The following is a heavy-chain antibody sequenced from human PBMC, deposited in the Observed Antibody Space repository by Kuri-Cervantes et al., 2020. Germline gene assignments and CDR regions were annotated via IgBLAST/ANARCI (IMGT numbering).Heavy chain of an antibody. CDR2: INHSGST. D-gene: IGHD4-17*01. J-gene: IGHJ2*01. V-gene: IGHV4-34*09. CDR1: GFTFSSYA. CDR3: ARDNLYGGYHWYFDL. Sequence: SCAASGFTFSSYAMSWVRQPPGKGLEWIGEINHSGSTYYNPSLKSRVTISVDTSKNQFSLKLSSVTAADTAVYYCARDNLYGGYHWYFDLWGRGTLVTVSS.